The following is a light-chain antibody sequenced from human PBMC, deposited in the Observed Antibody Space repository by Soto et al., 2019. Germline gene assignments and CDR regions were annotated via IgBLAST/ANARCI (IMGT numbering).Light chain of an antibody. CDR1: SSDVGGYNY. CDR2: EVS. CDR3: SSYTSSSTVV. J-gene: IGLJ2*01. Sequence: QSVLTQPASVSGSPGQSITISCTGTSSDVGGYNYVSWYQQHPGKAPKLMIYEVSKRPSGVSNRFSGSKSGNTASLTTSGLQAEDEADYYCSSYTSSSTVVFGGGTKLTVL. V-gene: IGLV2-14*01.